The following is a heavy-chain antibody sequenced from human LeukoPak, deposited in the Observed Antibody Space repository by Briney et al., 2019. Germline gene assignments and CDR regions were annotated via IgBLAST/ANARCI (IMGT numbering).Heavy chain of an antibody. D-gene: IGHD2-15*01. V-gene: IGHV3-23*01. Sequence: PGGSLRLSCAASGFTFSSYVMNWVRQAPGKGLEWVSTISGSGDSTYYADSVKGRFTISRDSSKNTLYLQMNSLRAEDTAVYYCARDLRGCSGGSCYSRGYYYMDVWGKGTTVTVSS. CDR3: ARDLRGCSGGSCYSRGYYYMDV. CDR2: ISGSGDST. CDR1: GFTFSSYV. J-gene: IGHJ6*03.